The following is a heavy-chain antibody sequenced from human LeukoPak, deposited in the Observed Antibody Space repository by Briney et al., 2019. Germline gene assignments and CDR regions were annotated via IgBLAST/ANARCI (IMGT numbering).Heavy chain of an antibody. CDR1: GFTFSDYY. Sequence: GGSLRLSCAASGFTFSDYYMSWIRQAPGKGLEWVSYISSSGSTIYYADSVKGRFTISRDNAKNSLYLQMNSLRAEDTAVYYCARARAQGGGYYYVRYYYYMDVWGKGTTVTVSS. J-gene: IGHJ6*03. CDR3: ARARAQGGGYYYVRYYYYMDV. CDR2: ISSSGSTI. V-gene: IGHV3-11*04. D-gene: IGHD3-22*01.